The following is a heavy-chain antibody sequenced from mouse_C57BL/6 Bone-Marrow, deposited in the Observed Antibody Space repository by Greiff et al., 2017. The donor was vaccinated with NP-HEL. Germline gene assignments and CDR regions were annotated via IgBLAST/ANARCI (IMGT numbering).Heavy chain of an antibody. Sequence: VKLVESGPGLVQPSQSLSITCTVSGFSLTSYGVHWVRQSPGKGLEWLGVIWSGGSTDYNAAFISRLSISKDNSKSQVFFKMNSLQADDTAIYYCARDYGSRGNWMDYWGQGTSVTVSS. D-gene: IGHD1-1*01. CDR2: IWSGGST. J-gene: IGHJ4*01. CDR1: GFSLTSYG. CDR3: ARDYGSRGNWMDY. V-gene: IGHV2-2*01.